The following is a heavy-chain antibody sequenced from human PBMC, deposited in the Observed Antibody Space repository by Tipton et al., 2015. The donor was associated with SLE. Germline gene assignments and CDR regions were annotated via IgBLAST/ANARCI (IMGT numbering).Heavy chain of an antibody. CDR2: ISAYNGNT. CDR3: AIDRRGYDAFDI. V-gene: IGHV1-18*04. CDR1: GYTFTSYG. J-gene: IGHJ3*02. D-gene: IGHD5-12*01. Sequence: QSGAEVKKPGASVKVSCKASGYTFTSYGISWVRQAPGQGLEWMGWISAYNGNTNYAQKLQGCVTMTRDTSISTAYMELSRLRSDDTSVYYCAIDRRGYDAFDIWGQGTMVTVSS.